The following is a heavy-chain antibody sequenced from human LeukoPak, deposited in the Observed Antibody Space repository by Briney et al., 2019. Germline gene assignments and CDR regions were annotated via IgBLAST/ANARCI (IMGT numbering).Heavy chain of an antibody. CDR2: FHNSGTS. V-gene: IGHV4-59*01. CDR3: TRGAGWLIDY. CDR1: DDSISDYY. Sequence: SETLSLTCTVSDDSISDYYRGWIRQPPGKGLEWIGYFHNSGTSTYSPSLKSRVTISADTSKNQFSLKLNSLTTADTAVYYCTRGAGWLIDYWGQGILVTVSS. J-gene: IGHJ4*02. D-gene: IGHD3-16*01.